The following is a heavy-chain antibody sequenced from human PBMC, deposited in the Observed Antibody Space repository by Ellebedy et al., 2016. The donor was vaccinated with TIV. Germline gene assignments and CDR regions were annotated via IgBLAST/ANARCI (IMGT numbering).Heavy chain of an antibody. V-gene: IGHV1-18*04. CDR3: ARDWAVIGSHAFDI. Sequence: ASVKVSXKASGYTFSRYGIAWVRQPPGQGLEWVGWISTKSGDTHYAQKVQDRVRMTADTSTNTAYMELRSLTSDDTAVYYCARDWAVIGSHAFDIWGQGTKVTVSS. CDR2: ISTKSGDT. D-gene: IGHD2-21*01. J-gene: IGHJ3*02. CDR1: GYTFSRYG.